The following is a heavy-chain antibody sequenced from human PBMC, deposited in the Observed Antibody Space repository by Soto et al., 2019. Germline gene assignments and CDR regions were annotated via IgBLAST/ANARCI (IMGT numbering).Heavy chain of an antibody. CDR1: GCSVSNSNYY. D-gene: IGHD2-8*01. J-gene: IGHJ4*02. CDR3: VSQRTSVLTQAYFDY. Sequence: SETLSLTCPVSGCSVSNSNYYWGWIRQSPGKGLEWIGSVYYRGRSYSRSSVKSRVTISVDTSKNQFSLNLNSVTASDTAVYYCVSQRTSVLTQAYFDYWGPGALVTVSS. CDR2: VYYRGRS. V-gene: IGHV4-39*01.